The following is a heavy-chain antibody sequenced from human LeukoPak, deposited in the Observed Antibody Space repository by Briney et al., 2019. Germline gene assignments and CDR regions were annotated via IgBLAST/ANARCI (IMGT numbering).Heavy chain of an antibody. CDR3: AKDVLAGLGYGSGSLSDY. J-gene: IGHJ4*02. V-gene: IGHV3-30*18. CDR1: GFIFNNYD. CDR2: ISRDGKRQ. Sequence: GGSLRLSCATSGFIFNNYDPHWVRQAPGKGLEWLATISRDGKRQFYTDSVKGRFTISRDDSRNTLYLQMNSLRPEDAAVYYCAKDVLAGLGYGSGSLSDYWGQGTLVTVSS. D-gene: IGHD3-10*01.